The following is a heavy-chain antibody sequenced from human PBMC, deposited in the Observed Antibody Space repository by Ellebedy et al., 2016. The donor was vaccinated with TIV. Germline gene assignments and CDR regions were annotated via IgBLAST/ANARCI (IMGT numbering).Heavy chain of an antibody. D-gene: IGHD2-8*02. CDR1: GFTFSSYA. Sequence: GESLKISXAASGFTFSSYAMSWVRQAPGKGLEWVSSISGSGGSTYYADSVKGRFTISRDNSKNTLYLQMNSLGDEDTAVYFCARGETYYSGTSDYGFEYWGQGTLVTVSS. CDR2: ISGSGGST. V-gene: IGHV3-23*01. J-gene: IGHJ4*02. CDR3: ARGETYYSGTSDYGFEY.